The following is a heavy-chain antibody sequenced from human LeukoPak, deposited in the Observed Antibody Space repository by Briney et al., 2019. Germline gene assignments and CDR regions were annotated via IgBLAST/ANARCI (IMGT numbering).Heavy chain of an antibody. J-gene: IGHJ4*02. CDR2: ISYDGSNK. CDR1: GFTFSSYG. Sequence: GGSLRLSCAASGFTFSSYGMHWVRQAPGKGLEWVAVISYDGSNKYYADSVKGRFTISRDNSKNTLYLQMNSLRAEDTAVYYCAKAKGIAAAGILDYWGQGTLVTVSS. CDR3: AKAKGIAAAGILDY. D-gene: IGHD6-13*01. V-gene: IGHV3-30*18.